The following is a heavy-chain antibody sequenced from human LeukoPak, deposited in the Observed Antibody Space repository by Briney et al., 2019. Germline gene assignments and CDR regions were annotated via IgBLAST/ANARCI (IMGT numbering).Heavy chain of an antibody. D-gene: IGHD4-17*01. V-gene: IGHV4-31*03. CDR3: ARKNDYGASYYIDI. CDR2: LSYSGRT. Sequence: PSETLSLTCTVSGGSITSGGYYWNWIRQSPGKGLEWIGFLSYSGRTNYNPSLKSRLSMPVDTSKNQFSLRLNSVTAADTAVYYCARKNDYGASYYIDIWGKGTAVTVSS. J-gene: IGHJ6*03. CDR1: GGSITSGGYY.